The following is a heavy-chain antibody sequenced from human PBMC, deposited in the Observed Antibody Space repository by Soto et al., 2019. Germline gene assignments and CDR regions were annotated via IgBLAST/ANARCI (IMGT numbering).Heavy chain of an antibody. J-gene: IGHJ3*02. CDR1: GFTFDDYA. CDR2: ISWNRGSI. Sequence: GGSLRLSCAASGFTFDDYAMHWVRQAPGKGLEWVSGISWNRGSIGYADSVKGRFTISRDNAKNSLYLQMNSLRAEDTALYYCAKRSISAAAGLDAFDIWGQGTMVTVSS. D-gene: IGHD6-13*01. V-gene: IGHV3-9*01. CDR3: AKRSISAAAGLDAFDI.